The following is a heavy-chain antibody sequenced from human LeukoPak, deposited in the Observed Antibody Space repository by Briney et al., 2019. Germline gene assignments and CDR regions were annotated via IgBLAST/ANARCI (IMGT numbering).Heavy chain of an antibody. J-gene: IGHJ6*03. CDR3: ARAVSDGYNSPYYMDV. D-gene: IGHD5-24*01. V-gene: IGHV4-34*01. CDR2: INHSGST. CDR1: GGSFIGFH. Sequence: SETLSLTCAVYGGSFIGFHWNWIRQAPGKGLEWIGDINHSGSTNYNPSLTSRVTISVDPSKNQFSLNLSSVTAADTAVYYCARAVSDGYNSPYYMDVWGKGTTVTISS.